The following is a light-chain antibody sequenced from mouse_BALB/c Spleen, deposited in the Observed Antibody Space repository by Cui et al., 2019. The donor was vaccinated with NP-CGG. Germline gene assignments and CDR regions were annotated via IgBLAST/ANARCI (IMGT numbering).Light chain of an antibody. V-gene: IGLV1*01. Sequence: AVVTQESAPTTSPGETVTLTCRSSTGAVTTNNYANWVQEKPDHLFTGLIGGTNNRAPGVPARFSGSLSGDKAALTITGAQTEDEAIYFCALWYSNHWVFGGGTKLTVL. J-gene: IGLJ1*01. CDR1: TGAVTTNNY. CDR2: GTN. CDR3: ALWYSNHWV.